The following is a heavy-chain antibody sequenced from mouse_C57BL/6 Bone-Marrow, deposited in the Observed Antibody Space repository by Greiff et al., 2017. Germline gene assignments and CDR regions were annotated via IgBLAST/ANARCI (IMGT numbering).Heavy chain of an antibody. CDR3: APYYYGSSYEGAMDY. Sequence: QVQLQQPGAELVKPGASVKLSCKASGYTFTSYWMQWVKQRPGQGLEWIGEIDPSDSYTNYNQKFKGKATLTVDTSSSTAYMQLSSLTSEDSAVYYCAPYYYGSSYEGAMDYWGQGTSVTVSS. CDR2: IDPSDSYT. D-gene: IGHD1-1*01. V-gene: IGHV1-50*01. J-gene: IGHJ4*01. CDR1: GYTFTSYW.